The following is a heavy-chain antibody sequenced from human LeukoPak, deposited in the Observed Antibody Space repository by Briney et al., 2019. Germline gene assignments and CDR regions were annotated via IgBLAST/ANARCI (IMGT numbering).Heavy chain of an antibody. Sequence: GASVKVSCKASGYTFTGYYMHWVRQAPGQGLEWMGWISAYNGNTNYAQKLQGRVTMTTDTSTSTAYMELRSLRSDDTAVYYCARDKLPMTTVNPTARYNWFDPWGQGTLVTVSS. V-gene: IGHV1-18*04. CDR1: GYTFTGYY. J-gene: IGHJ5*02. CDR2: ISAYNGNT. CDR3: ARDKLPMTTVNPTARYNWFDP. D-gene: IGHD4-17*01.